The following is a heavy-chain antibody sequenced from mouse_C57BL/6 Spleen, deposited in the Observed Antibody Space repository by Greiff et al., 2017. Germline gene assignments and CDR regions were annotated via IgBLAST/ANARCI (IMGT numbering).Heavy chain of an antibody. CDR3: AREGYLQGFAY. Sequence: VQLQQSGAELVRPGASVKLSCKASGYTFTDYYINWVKQRPGQGLEWIARIYPGSGNTYYNEKFKGKATLTAEKSSSPDYVQLSSLTSEDSAVYFCAREGYLQGFAYWGQGTLVTVST. CDR1: GYTFTDYY. J-gene: IGHJ3*01. CDR2: IYPGSGNT. D-gene: IGHD3-1*01. V-gene: IGHV1-76*01.